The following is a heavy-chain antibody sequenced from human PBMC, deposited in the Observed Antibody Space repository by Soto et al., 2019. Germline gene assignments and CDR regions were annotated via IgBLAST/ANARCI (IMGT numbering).Heavy chain of an antibody. CDR3: ARAVGDGWGWYDAFDI. J-gene: IGHJ3*02. Sequence: ASVKVSCKASGGTFSSYAISWVRQAPGQGLEWMGGIIPIFGTANYAQKFQGRVTITADESTSTAYMELSSLRSEDTAVYYCARAVGDGWGWYDAFDIWGQGTMVTVS. CDR1: GGTFSSYA. V-gene: IGHV1-69*13. CDR2: IIPIFGTA. D-gene: IGHD1-26*01.